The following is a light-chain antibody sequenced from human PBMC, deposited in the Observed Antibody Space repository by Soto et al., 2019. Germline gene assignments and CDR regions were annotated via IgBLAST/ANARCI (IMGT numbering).Light chain of an antibody. J-gene: IGLJ2*01. CDR2: EVN. CDR1: SSDVGGYNY. Sequence: QSVLTQPASVSGSPGQSITISCTGTSSDVGGYNYVFWYQHHPGKAPKLIIYEVNNRPSGVSHRFSGSKSGNTASLTISGLQAEDEADYYCSSHTSSNTVVFGGGTKVTVL. CDR3: SSHTSSNTVV. V-gene: IGLV2-14*01.